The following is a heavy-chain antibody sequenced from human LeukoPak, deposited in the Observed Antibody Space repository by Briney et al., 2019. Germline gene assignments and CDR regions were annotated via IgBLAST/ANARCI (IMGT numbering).Heavy chain of an antibody. CDR3: ARQTYDSGPHAFDI. CDR2: IYTSGST. V-gene: IGHV4-61*02. D-gene: IGHD3-22*01. CDR1: GGSISSGSYY. Sequence: SETLSLTCTVSGGSISSGSYYWSWIRQPAGKGLEWIGRIYTSGSTNYNPSLKSRVTISVDTSKNQFSLKLSSVTAADTAVYYCARQTYDSGPHAFDIWGQGTMVTVPS. J-gene: IGHJ3*02.